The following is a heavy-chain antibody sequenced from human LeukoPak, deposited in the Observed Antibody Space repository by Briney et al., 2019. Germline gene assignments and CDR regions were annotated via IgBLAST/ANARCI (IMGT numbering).Heavy chain of an antibody. CDR2: IHFSGST. CDR1: DASISGYD. Sequence: SETLSLTCTVSDASISGYDWSWVRQPPGKGLEWIGSIHFSGSTNYNPSPRSRVTITVDTNKNQLSLKLSSVTDADAAVYYCARDLGGIYFDYWGQGTLVTVSA. D-gene: IGHD1-26*01. V-gene: IGHV4-59*01. CDR3: ARDLGGIYFDY. J-gene: IGHJ4*02.